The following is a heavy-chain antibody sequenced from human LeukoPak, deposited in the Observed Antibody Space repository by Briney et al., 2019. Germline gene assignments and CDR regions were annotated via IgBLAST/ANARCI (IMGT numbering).Heavy chain of an antibody. CDR1: GGSMRDSY. CDR3: AMIFDRDI. J-gene: IGHJ3*02. CDR2: IHGIGKT. V-gene: IGHV4-4*07. D-gene: IGHD3/OR15-3a*01. Sequence: SETLSLTCTVSGGSMRDSYWYWVRHSAGTGMQWIGRIHGIGKTNYNPSLKSRVIMSLTTSKNQFSLTLSAVTAADTVTYYGAMIFDRDIWGQGTLVTVSP.